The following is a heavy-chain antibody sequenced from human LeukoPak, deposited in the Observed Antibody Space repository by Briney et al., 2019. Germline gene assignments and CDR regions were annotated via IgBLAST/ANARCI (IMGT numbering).Heavy chain of an antibody. Sequence: GASVKLSCNASGYTFSSYGNSWGRQAPAQGLGWMGWIRLYNGKTKYAQKLQGRVTLTTDTSTSTAYMELRSLRSDDTAVYYCTRDEQWLVDYWGQGTLVTVSS. CDR3: TRDEQWLVDY. CDR2: IRLYNGKT. CDR1: GYTFSSYG. V-gene: IGHV1-18*01. J-gene: IGHJ4*02. D-gene: IGHD6-19*01.